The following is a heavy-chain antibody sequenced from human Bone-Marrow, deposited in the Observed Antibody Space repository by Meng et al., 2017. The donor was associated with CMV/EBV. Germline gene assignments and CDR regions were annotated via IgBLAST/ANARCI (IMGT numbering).Heavy chain of an antibody. V-gene: IGHV1-69*10. CDR2: IIPILGIA. CDR1: GGTFSSYA. Sequence: SVKGSCKASGGTFSSYAISWVRQAPGQGLEWMGGIIPILGIANYAQKFQGRVTITADKSTSTAYMELSSLRSEDTAVYYCARDMGYYYDSSGSDLDYYYGMDVWGQGTTVTVSS. D-gene: IGHD3-22*01. J-gene: IGHJ6*02. CDR3: ARDMGYYYDSSGSDLDYYYGMDV.